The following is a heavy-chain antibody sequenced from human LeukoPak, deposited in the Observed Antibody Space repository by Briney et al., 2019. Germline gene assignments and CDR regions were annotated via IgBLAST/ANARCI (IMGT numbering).Heavy chain of an antibody. J-gene: IGHJ4*02. Sequence: GGSLRLSCAASGFTFSNYYMNWVRQTPGKGLEWVSSISSNSNYIYYGDSVKGRFTISRDNAKNSLYLQMNSLRAEDTAVYYCAREYRSGGSSWFDYWGQGSLVTVSS. CDR3: AREYRSGGSSWFDY. V-gene: IGHV3-21*01. CDR1: GFTFSNYY. CDR2: ISSNSNYI. D-gene: IGHD6-13*01.